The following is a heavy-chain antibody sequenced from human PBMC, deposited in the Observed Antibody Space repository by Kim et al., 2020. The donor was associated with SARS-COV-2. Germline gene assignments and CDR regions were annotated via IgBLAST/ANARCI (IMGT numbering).Heavy chain of an antibody. CDR2: ISGDGGST. CDR1: GFTFDDYA. D-gene: IGHD3-22*01. V-gene: IGHV3-43*02. J-gene: IGHJ3*02. CDR3: ANDPLGSSGYLKSERGWGNDAFDI. Sequence: GGSLRLSCAASGFTFDDYAMHWVRQAPGKGLEWVSLISGDGGSTYYADSVKGRFTISRDNSKNSLYLQMNSLRTEDTALYYCANDPLGSSGYLKSERGWGNDAFDIWGQGTMVTVSS.